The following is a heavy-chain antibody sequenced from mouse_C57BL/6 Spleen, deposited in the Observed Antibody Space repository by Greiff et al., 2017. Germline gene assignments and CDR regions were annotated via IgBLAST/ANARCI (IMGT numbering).Heavy chain of an antibody. CDR2: ISYSGST. D-gene: IGHD2-3*01. Sequence: EVQLVESGPGMVKPSQSLSLTCTVTGYSITSGYDWHWIRHFPGNKLEWMGYISYSGSTNYNPSLKSRISITHDTSKNHFFLTLNSVTTEDTATYYCARDDGYLFAYWGQGTLVTVSA. CDR3: ARDDGYLFAY. J-gene: IGHJ3*01. V-gene: IGHV3-1*01. CDR1: GYSITSGYD.